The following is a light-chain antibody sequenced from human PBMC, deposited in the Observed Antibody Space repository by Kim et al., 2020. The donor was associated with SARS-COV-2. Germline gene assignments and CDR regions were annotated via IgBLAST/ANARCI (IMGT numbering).Light chain of an antibody. CDR2: QAS. CDR1: QIINTY. Sequence: DIQMTQSPSTLSASLGDRVTITCRASQIINTYLAWYQQKPGKAPDLLIYQASSLQIGVPSRFSGSGSGTEFTLTINSLQPDDFATYYCQHYIRFPYTFGQGTKLQIK. J-gene: IGKJ2*01. CDR3: QHYIRFPYT. V-gene: IGKV1-5*03.